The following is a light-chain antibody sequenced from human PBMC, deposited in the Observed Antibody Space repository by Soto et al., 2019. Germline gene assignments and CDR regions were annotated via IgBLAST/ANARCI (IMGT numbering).Light chain of an antibody. CDR3: QQYNSWPIT. CDR1: QSLTNNY. CDR2: GAS. V-gene: IGKV3-20*01. J-gene: IGKJ5*01. Sequence: EIVLTQSPGTPSLSPGERATLSCRASQSLTNNYFAWYQQKPGRALRRVIYGASTWGTGVPPRFTGSGSGTEFTLTISGLQSEDFAVYYCQQYNSWPITFGQGTRLENK.